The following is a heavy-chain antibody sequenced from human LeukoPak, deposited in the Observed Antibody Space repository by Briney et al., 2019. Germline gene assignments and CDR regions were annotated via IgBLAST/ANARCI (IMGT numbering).Heavy chain of an antibody. V-gene: IGHV1-69*04. D-gene: IGHD6-19*01. CDR1: GGTFSSYA. CDR3: ARDGIAVAGTGWFDP. Sequence: ASVKVSCKASGGTFSSYAISWVRQAPGQGLEWMGRIIPILGIANYAQKIQGRVTITADKSTSTAYMELSSLRSEDTAVYYCARDGIAVAGTGWFDPWGQGTLVTVSS. J-gene: IGHJ5*02. CDR2: IIPILGIA.